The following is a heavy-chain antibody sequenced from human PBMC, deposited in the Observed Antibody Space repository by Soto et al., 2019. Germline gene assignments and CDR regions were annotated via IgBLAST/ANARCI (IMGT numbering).Heavy chain of an antibody. J-gene: IGHJ6*02. Sequence: ESGGGVVQPGRSLRLSCAASGFTFSSYAMHWVRQAPGKGLEWVAVISYDGSNKYYADSVKGRFTISRDNSKNTLYLQMNSLRAEDTAVYYCARDETYYYGSGSYQGAYYYYGMDVWGQGTTVTVSS. CDR1: GFTFSSYA. V-gene: IGHV3-30-3*01. D-gene: IGHD3-10*01. CDR2: ISYDGSNK. CDR3: ARDETYYYGSGSYQGAYYYYGMDV.